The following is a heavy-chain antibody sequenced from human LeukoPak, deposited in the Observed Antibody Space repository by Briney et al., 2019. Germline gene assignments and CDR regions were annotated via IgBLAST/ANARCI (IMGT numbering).Heavy chain of an antibody. D-gene: IGHD3-3*01. CDR2: INAGNGNT. J-gene: IGHJ4*02. CDR3: ARERVLRFLEWSPPADY. V-gene: IGHV1-3*01. CDR1: GYTFTSYA. Sequence: ASVKVSCKASGYTFTSYAMHWVRQAPGQRLEWMGWINAGNGNTKYSQKFQGRVTITRDTSASTAYMELSSLRSEDTAVYYCARERVLRFLEWSPPADYWGQGTLVTVSS.